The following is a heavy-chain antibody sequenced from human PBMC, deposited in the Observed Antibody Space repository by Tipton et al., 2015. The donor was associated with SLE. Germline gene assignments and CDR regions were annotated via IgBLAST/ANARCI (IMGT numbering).Heavy chain of an antibody. D-gene: IGHD1-26*01. CDR1: GYTFTGYY. J-gene: IGHJ3*02. CDR3: ARLDPGTICAFDI. CDR2: INPNSGGT. Sequence: QSGPEVKKPGASVKVSCKASGYTFTGYYMHWVRQAPGRGLEWMGRINPNSGGTNYAQKFQGRVTMTRDTSISTAYMELSRLRSDDTAVYYCARLDPGTICAFDIWGQGTMVTVSS. V-gene: IGHV1-2*06.